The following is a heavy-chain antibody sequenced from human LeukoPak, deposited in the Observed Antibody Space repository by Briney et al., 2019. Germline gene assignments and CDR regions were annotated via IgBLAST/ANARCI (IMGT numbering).Heavy chain of an antibody. J-gene: IGHJ1*01. CDR1: GFTFSSYA. Sequence: GGSLRLSCAASGFTFSSYAIHWVPQAPGKGLEWVAVISYDGSNKYYADSVKGRFTISRDNSKSTLYLQMNSLRAEDTAVYYCAKDVYSNYGHFQYWGQGTLVTVSS. CDR3: AKDVYSNYGHFQY. CDR2: ISYDGSNK. D-gene: IGHD4-11*01. V-gene: IGHV3-30*01.